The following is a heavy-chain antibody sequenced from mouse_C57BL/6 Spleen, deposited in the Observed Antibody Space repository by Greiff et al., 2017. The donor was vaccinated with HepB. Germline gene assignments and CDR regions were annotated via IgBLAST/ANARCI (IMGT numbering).Heavy chain of an antibody. Sequence: EVQGVESGPVLVKPGASVKMSCKASGYTFTDYYMNWVKQSHGKSLEWIGVINPYNGGTSYNQKFKGKATLTVDKSSSTAYMELNSLTSEDSAVYYCARGERFAYWGQGTLVTVSA. CDR2: INPYNGGT. J-gene: IGHJ3*01. CDR1: GYTFTDYY. CDR3: ARGERFAY. V-gene: IGHV1-19*01.